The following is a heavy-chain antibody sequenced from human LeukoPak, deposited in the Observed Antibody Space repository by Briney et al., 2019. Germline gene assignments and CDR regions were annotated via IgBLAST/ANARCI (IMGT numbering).Heavy chain of an antibody. V-gene: IGHV3-7*01. CDR1: GFTFNNYW. CDR2: IKQDGTEI. J-gene: IGHJ4*02. D-gene: IGHD3-10*01. CDR3: ARTPDGADY. Sequence: GGSLRLSCAASGFTFNNYWMTWFRQAPGKGLEWVANIKQDGTEIFYVDSVRGRFIISRDNAENSLYLQMNSLRVEDTAVYYCARTPDGADYWGQGTLVAVSS.